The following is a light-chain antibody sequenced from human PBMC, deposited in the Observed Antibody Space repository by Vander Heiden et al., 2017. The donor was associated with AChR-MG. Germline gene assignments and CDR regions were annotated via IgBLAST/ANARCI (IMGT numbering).Light chain of an antibody. CDR2: DVS. CDR1: SSDVGGYNY. CDR3: CSYAGSYTYVV. Sequence: QSALTQPPSVSRSPGQSASISCPGTSSDVGGYNYVSWYQQHPGKAPKLMIYDVSKRPSGVPDRFSGSKSGNTASLTISGLQAEDEADYYCCSYAGSYTYVVFGGGTKLTVL. V-gene: IGLV2-11*01. J-gene: IGLJ2*01.